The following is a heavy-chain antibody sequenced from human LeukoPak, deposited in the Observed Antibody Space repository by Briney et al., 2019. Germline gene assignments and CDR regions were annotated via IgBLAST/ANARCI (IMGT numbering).Heavy chain of an antibody. CDR1: GFTFSDYY. V-gene: IGHV3-11*05. J-gene: IGHJ5*02. D-gene: IGHD2-15*01. Sequence: PGGSLRLSCAASGFTFSDYYMSWIRQAPGKGLEWVSFISSSSDNTKYADSVKGRFTISRDNAKNLLYLQMNSLRAEDTDVYYCGRDSAHIVVVAPIMSLGLDYWSDPWAREPWSPAPQ. CDR2: ISSSSDNT. CDR3: GRDSAHIVVVAPIMSLGLDYWSDP.